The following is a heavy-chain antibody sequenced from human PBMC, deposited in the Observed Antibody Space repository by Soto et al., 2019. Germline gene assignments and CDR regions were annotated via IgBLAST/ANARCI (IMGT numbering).Heavy chain of an antibody. V-gene: IGHV3-30-3*01. CDR3: ARTIAVAGHDAFDI. CDR1: GFTFSSYA. D-gene: IGHD6-19*01. CDR2: ISYDGSNK. Sequence: GGSLRLSYAASGFTFSSYAMHRVRQAPGKGLERLAVISYDGSNKYYADSVKGRFTISRDNSKNTLYLQMNSLRAEDTAVYYCARTIAVAGHDAFDIWGQGTMVTVSS. J-gene: IGHJ3*02.